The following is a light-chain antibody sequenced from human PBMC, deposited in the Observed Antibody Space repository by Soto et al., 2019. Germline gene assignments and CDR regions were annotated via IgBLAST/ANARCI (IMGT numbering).Light chain of an antibody. CDR3: QKYNSASWT. V-gene: IGKV1-27*01. CDR2: AAS. J-gene: IGKJ1*01. CDR1: QGISNY. Sequence: DIQMTQSPSSLSASVGDRVTITCRASQGISNYLAWYQQKPGTVPKLVIYAASTLQSGVPSRFSGSGSKTDFNLTISSLQPEDVATYYCQKYNSASWTCGQGPKVEIK.